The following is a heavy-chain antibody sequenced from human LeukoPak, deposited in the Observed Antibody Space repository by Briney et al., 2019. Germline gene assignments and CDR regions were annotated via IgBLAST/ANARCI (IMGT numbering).Heavy chain of an antibody. CDR1: GYTYTGYY. CDR2: INPNSGGT. Sequence: ASVKVSCKASGYTYTGYYMHWVRQAPGQGLEWMGWINPNSGGTNYAQKFQGRVTMTEDTSTDTAYMELSSLRSEDTAVYYCATDTWGGFRYDYWGQGTLVTVSS. CDR3: ATDTWGGFRYDY. V-gene: IGHV1-2*02. J-gene: IGHJ4*02. D-gene: IGHD3-10*01.